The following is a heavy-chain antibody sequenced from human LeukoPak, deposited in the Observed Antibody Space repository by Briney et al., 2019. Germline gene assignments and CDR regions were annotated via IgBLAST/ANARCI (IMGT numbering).Heavy chain of an antibody. D-gene: IGHD1-7*01. V-gene: IGHV3-20*04. CDR1: GFTFDDYG. J-gene: IGHJ3*02. CDR3: ERAGLAATTTFDT. Sequence: GGSLRLSCAASGFTFDDYGMNWVRQAPGKGLEWVSGINWNGGTTSYADSVKGRFTISRDNAKNSLYLQINSLRAEDTALYCRERAGLAATTTFDTWGQERILTASS. CDR2: INWNGGTT.